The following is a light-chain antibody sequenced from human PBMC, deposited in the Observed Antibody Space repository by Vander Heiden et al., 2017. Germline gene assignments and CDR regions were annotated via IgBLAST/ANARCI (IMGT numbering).Light chain of an antibody. CDR3: QQYNSYSPT. CDR2: DAS. V-gene: IGKV1-5*01. J-gene: IGKJ3*01. CDR1: QSISSW. Sequence: DIQMTQSTSTLSASVGDRVTITCRASQSISSWLAWYQQKPGKAPKLLIYDASSLESGVPSRFSGSGSGTEFTLTISSLQPDDFATYYCQQYNSYSPTFGPGTKVDIK.